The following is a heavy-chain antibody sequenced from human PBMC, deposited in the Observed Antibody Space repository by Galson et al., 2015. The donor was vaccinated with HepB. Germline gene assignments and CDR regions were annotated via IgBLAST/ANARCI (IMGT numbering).Heavy chain of an antibody. J-gene: IGHJ3*02. D-gene: IGHD3-22*01. V-gene: IGHV3-48*04. CDR1: YSTFSSYS. CDR3: ATTKFGSGSYWTFDI. Sequence: SLRLSCAASYSTFSSYSMNWVRQTPGKGLQWVSYISTNGDTIHYADSVKGRFTIARDNAKTTMWLQMNSLRAEDTAVYYCATTKFGSGSYWTFDIWGQGTLVTVSS. CDR2: ISTNGDTI.